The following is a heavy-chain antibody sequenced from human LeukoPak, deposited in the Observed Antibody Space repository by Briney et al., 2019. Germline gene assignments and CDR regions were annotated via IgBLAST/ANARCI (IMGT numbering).Heavy chain of an antibody. J-gene: IGHJ1*01. CDR3: AKGEPMIVVVIEYFQH. D-gene: IGHD3-22*01. CDR2: IRYDGSNK. V-gene: IGHV3-30*02. CDR1: GFTFSSYG. Sequence: QPGGSLRLSCTASGFTFSSYGMHWVRQAPGKGLEWVAFIRYDGSNKYYADSVKGRFTISRDNSKNTLYLQMNSLRAEDTAVYYCAKGEPMIVVVIEYFQHWGQGTLVTVSS.